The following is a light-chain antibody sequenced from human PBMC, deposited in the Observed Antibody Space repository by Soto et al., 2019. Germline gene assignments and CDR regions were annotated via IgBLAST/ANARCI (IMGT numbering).Light chain of an antibody. CDR1: SNDVGRYFL. CDR2: EDT. Sequence: QSVLTQPASVSGSPGQSVTISCTGTSNDVGRYFLVSWYQQHPGKAPKLIIFEDTKRPSGVSSRFSGSKSGNTASLTISGLQTEDEADYYCVTWDSSLSAAVFGGGTKLTVL. V-gene: IGLV2-23*01. J-gene: IGLJ2*01. CDR3: VTWDSSLSAAV.